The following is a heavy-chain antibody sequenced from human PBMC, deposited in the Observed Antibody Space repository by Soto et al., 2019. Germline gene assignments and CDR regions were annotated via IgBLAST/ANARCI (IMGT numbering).Heavy chain of an antibody. CDR3: VRSKGGYSYGTPFDY. J-gene: IGHJ4*02. CDR2: ISWNSGNI. D-gene: IGHD5-18*01. Sequence: EVQLEESGGALVQPGRSLRLSCAASGFTFDDYAMYWVRQVLGKGLEWVSSISWNSGNIGYADSVKGRITTSRDNAENSLYLQMNSLRPEDTALYYCVRSKGGYSYGTPFDYWGQGTLVTVSS. CDR1: GFTFDDYA. V-gene: IGHV3-9*01.